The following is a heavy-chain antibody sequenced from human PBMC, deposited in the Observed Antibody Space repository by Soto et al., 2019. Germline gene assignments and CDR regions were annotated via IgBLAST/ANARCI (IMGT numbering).Heavy chain of an antibody. V-gene: IGHV1-2*02. CDR3: ARESVCSTTCCSFDC. J-gene: IGHJ4*02. CDR1: GFTFTGYY. D-gene: IGHD2-2*01. CDR2: ISPNSGDT. Sequence: QVQLVQSGAEVKKPGASVKVSCKASGFTFTGYYIHWVRQAPGQGLEWMGWISPNSGDTHYAQKFQDRVTMTRDTSISTAYMELSRLRSDDTAVYYCARESVCSTTCCSFDCWGQGSLVTVSS.